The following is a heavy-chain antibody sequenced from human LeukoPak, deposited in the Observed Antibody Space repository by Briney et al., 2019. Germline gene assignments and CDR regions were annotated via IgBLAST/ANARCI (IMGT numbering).Heavy chain of an antibody. D-gene: IGHD5-18*01. V-gene: IGHV3-9*03. CDR1: GFTFDDYA. Sequence: PGRSLRLSCAASGFTFDDYAMHWVRQAPGKGLEWVSGISWNSGSIGYADSVKGRFTISRDNAKSTLYLQMNSLRADDMALYYCTRASGYSSGAVDYWGQGILVTVSS. CDR3: TRASGYSSGAVDY. J-gene: IGHJ4*02. CDR2: ISWNSGSI.